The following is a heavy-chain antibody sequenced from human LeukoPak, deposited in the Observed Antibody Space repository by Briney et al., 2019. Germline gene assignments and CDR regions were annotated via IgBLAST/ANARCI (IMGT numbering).Heavy chain of an antibody. Sequence: ASVKVSCKASGYTFTSYDINWVRQATGQGLEWMGWVNPNSGNTGYAQRFQGRVTITRNTSISTAYMELSSLRSEDTAVYYCARSPANRGAARASGRLVNWFDPWGQGTLVTVSS. V-gene: IGHV1-8*03. CDR1: GYTFTSYD. J-gene: IGHJ5*02. CDR3: ARSPANRGAARASGRLVNWFDP. CDR2: VNPNSGNT. D-gene: IGHD6-13*01.